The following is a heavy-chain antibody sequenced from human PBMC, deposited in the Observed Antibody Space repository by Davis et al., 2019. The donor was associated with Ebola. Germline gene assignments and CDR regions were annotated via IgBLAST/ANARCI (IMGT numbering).Heavy chain of an antibody. D-gene: IGHD4-17*01. Sequence: GSLRLSCAVYGWSFSGYYWSWIRQPPGKGLEWIGEINHSGSTNYNPSLKSRVTISVDTSKNQFSLKLSSVTAADTAVYYCARGETTVTTSYFDYWGQGTLVTVSS. CDR2: INHSGST. J-gene: IGHJ4*02. CDR1: GWSFSGYY. V-gene: IGHV4-34*01. CDR3: ARGETTVTTSYFDY.